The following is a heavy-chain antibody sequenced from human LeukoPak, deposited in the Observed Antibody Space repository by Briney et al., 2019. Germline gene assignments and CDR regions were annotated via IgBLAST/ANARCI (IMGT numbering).Heavy chain of an antibody. D-gene: IGHD4-17*01. J-gene: IGHJ5*02. CDR1: GFTFSDYY. V-gene: IGHV3-11*01. CDR2: ISSSGNTI. CDR3: AREAIDYGDYAVIDP. Sequence: GGSLRLSCAASGFTFSDYYMSWIRQAPGKGLEWVSYISSSGNTIYYADSVKGRFTISRDNAKNSLYLQMNSLRAEDTAVYYCAREAIDYGDYAVIDPWGQGTLVTVSS.